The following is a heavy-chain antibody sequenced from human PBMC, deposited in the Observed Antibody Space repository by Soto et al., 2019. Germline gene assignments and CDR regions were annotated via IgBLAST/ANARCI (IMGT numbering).Heavy chain of an antibody. Sequence: HPGGSLRLSCAASGITFSSYWMSWVRQAPGKGLEWVANIKQDGSEKFYVDSVKGRFTISRDNAKNSLYLQMNSLRAEDTAVYYCARWYYYDSSGHYQTTYVFEIWGQGTMVTVSS. CDR2: IKQDGSEK. V-gene: IGHV3-7*04. CDR1: GITFSSYW. CDR3: ARWYYYDSSGHYQTTYVFEI. J-gene: IGHJ3*02. D-gene: IGHD3-22*01.